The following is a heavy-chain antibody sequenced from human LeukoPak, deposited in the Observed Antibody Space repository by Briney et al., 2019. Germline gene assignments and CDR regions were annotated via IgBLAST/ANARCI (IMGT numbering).Heavy chain of an antibody. V-gene: IGHV3-30*04. CDR3: ARASSTSCPEWFDP. J-gene: IGHJ5*02. CDR1: GLTFSSCA. Sequence: GGSLRLFCAASGLTFSSCAMHGVRQAPGKGLEWVAVISYDGRNKYYADSVKGRFTISRDNFNNTLYLQMNSLRAEDTAVYYCARASSTSCPEWFDPWGQGTLVTVSS. D-gene: IGHD2-2*01. CDR2: ISYDGRNK.